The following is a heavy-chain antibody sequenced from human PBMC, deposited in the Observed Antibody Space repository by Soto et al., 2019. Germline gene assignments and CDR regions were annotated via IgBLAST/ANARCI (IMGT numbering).Heavy chain of an antibody. Sequence: PGGSLRLSCAASGFTFSSYSMNWVRQAPGKGLEWVSSISSSSSYIYYADSVKGRFTISRDNAKNSLYLQMNSLRAEDTAVYYCARTELGEWELTSHAFDIWGQGTMVTVSS. V-gene: IGHV3-21*01. CDR2: ISSSSSYI. D-gene: IGHD1-26*01. J-gene: IGHJ3*02. CDR1: GFTFSSYS. CDR3: ARTELGEWELTSHAFDI.